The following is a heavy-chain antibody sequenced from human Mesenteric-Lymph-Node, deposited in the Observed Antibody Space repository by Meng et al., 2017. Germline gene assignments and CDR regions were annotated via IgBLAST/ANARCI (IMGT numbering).Heavy chain of an antibody. V-gene: IGHV3-11*01. Sequence: GESLKISCAASGFTFSDYYMSWIRQAPGKGLEYVSAISSNGGGVTHYAASVKGRFTISRENTKSSMYLQMNSLSPEDTAVYFCARQRVDRVRFLDSFDIWGQGTMVTVSS. CDR3: ARQRVDRVRFLDSFDI. J-gene: IGHJ3*02. CDR2: ISSNGGGVT. CDR1: GFTFSDYY. D-gene: IGHD5-12*01.